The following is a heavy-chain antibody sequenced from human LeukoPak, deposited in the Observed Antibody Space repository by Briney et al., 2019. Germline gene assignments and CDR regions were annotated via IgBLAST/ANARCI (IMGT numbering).Heavy chain of an antibody. CDR1: GFTFSSYW. V-gene: IGHV3-74*01. Sequence: GGSLRLSCAASGFTFSSYWMPWVRQAPGKGLVWVSRINSDGSSTSYADSVKGRFTISRDNAKNTLYLQMNSLRAEDTAVYYCARSGFWSGYQHFDYWGQGTLVTVSS. CDR3: ARSGFWSGYQHFDY. D-gene: IGHD3-3*01. J-gene: IGHJ4*02. CDR2: INSDGSST.